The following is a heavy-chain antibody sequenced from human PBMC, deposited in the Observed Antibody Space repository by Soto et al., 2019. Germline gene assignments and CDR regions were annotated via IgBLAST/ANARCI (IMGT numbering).Heavy chain of an antibody. CDR1: GGSFTSNNW. CDR3: ASRDPGTSVDY. Sequence: SETLSLTCAVSGGSFTSNNWWTWVRQPPGQGLEWIGEIYRTGSTNYNPSLKGRVTISLDKSENQFSLKVTSLTAADTAVYYCASRDPGTSVDYWGQGTLVTVSS. V-gene: IGHV4-4*02. CDR2: IYRTGST. J-gene: IGHJ4*02. D-gene: IGHD1-7*01.